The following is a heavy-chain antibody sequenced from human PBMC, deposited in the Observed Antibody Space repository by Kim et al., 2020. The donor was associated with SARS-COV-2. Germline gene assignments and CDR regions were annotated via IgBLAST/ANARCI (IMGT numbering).Heavy chain of an antibody. Sequence: GGSLRLSYAASGFTFSNYWMHWVRQAPGKGLVWVSRINNDGTTTNYADSVKGRFTISRDNAKNTLYLQMNSLRAEDTAVYYCVCILSDFWGQGTQVTVSS. CDR2: INNDGTTT. V-gene: IGHV3-74*01. J-gene: IGHJ4*02. CDR1: GFTFSNYW. CDR3: VCILSDF. D-gene: IGHD3-9*01.